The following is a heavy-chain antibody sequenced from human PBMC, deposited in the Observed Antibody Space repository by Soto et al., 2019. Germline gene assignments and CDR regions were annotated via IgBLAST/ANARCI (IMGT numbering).Heavy chain of an antibody. CDR3: TRDSVSGSYLSYYYYHYVIDV. V-gene: IGHV3-30*03. CDR2: ISSDGSNK. Sequence: GWSLRLSCAASGFTFSSCGMHWVRQAPGKGLEWVAVISSDGSNKYYGDSVKGRFTISRDNSKNTLYLQMNSLRAEDTAVYYCTRDSVSGSYLSYYYYHYVIDVRGQGTSVTVS. D-gene: IGHD3-10*01. J-gene: IGHJ6*02. CDR1: GFTFSSCG.